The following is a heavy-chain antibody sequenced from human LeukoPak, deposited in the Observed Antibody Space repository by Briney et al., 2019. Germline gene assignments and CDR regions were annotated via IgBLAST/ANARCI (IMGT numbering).Heavy chain of an antibody. V-gene: IGHV1-69*04. CDR2: IIPILGIA. D-gene: IGHD2-2*01. CDR1: GGTFSSYA. J-gene: IGHJ4*02. CDR3: ASEGDIVVVPAAIGGLDY. Sequence: SAKVSCKASGGTFSSYAISWVRQAPGQGLEWMGRIIPILGIANYAQKFQGRVTITADKSTSTAYMELSSLRSEDTAVYYCASEGDIVVVPAAIGGLDYWGQGTLVTVSS.